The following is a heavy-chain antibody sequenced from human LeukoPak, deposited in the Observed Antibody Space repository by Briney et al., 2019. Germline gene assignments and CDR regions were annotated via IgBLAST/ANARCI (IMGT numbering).Heavy chain of an antibody. CDR3: ARDVDTNY. CDR1: GFTFYGYW. D-gene: IGHD5-18*01. CDR2: IKQDGTEK. V-gene: IGHV3-7*03. J-gene: IGHJ4*02. Sequence: GGSLRLSCAASGFTFYGYWMTWVRQAPGKGLEWVANIKQDGTEKYYVDSVKGRFTISRDNARNSLSLQMNSLRAEDTAVYFCARDVDTNYWGPGTLVTVSS.